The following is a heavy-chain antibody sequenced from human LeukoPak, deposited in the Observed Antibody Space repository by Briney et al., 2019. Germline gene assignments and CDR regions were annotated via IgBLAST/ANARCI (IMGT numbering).Heavy chain of an antibody. V-gene: IGHV3-7*01. CDR2: IKQDGSEK. Sequence: GGSLRLSCAASGFTFSTSWMTWVRQAPGKGLEWVANIKQDGSEKYYVDSMKGRFAVSRDNAKNSLYLQMNSLRAEDTAVYYCARAQSGFWSGYCFDYWGQGTLVTVSP. J-gene: IGHJ4*02. D-gene: IGHD3-3*01. CDR1: GFTFSTSW. CDR3: ARAQSGFWSGYCFDY.